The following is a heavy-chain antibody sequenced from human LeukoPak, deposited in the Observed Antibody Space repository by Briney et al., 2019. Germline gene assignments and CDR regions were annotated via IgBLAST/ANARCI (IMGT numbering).Heavy chain of an antibody. Sequence: SETLSLTRTVSGGSISSSSYYWGWIRQPPGKGLEWIGSIYYRGSTYYNPSLKSRVTISVDTSKNQFSLKLSSVTAADTAVYYCARTVVVVAATAFDIWGQGTMVTVSS. D-gene: IGHD2-15*01. J-gene: IGHJ3*02. CDR1: GGSISSSSYY. CDR2: IYYRGST. V-gene: IGHV4-39*01. CDR3: ARTVVVVAATAFDI.